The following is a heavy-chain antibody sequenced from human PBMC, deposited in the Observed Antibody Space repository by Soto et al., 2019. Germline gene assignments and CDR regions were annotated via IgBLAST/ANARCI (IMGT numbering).Heavy chain of an antibody. CDR2: IWYDGSNK. Sequence: GGSLRLSCAASGFTFSSYGMHWVRQAPGKGLEWVAVIWYDGSNKYYADSVKGRFTISRDNSKNTLYLQMNSLRAEDTAVYYCARDAVLTVTTRDYYYYGMDVWGQGTTVTVSS. D-gene: IGHD4-4*01. CDR1: GFTFSSYG. V-gene: IGHV3-33*01. J-gene: IGHJ6*02. CDR3: ARDAVLTVTTRDYYYYGMDV.